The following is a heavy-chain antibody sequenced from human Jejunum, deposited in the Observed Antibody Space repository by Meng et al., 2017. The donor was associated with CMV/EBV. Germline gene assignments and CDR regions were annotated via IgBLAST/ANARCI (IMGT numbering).Heavy chain of an antibody. Sequence: GGSISSSSYYWSCISQPPGKGLEWIGYIYYSGSTYYNPSLKSRLTISVDTSKNQFSLKLNSVTAADTAVYFCARVPVGGIRGYYFDNWGQGSLVTVSS. V-gene: IGHV4-30-4*01. CDR1: GGSISSSSYY. CDR3: ARVPVGGIRGYYFDN. D-gene: IGHD2-15*01. CDR2: IYYSGST. J-gene: IGHJ4*02.